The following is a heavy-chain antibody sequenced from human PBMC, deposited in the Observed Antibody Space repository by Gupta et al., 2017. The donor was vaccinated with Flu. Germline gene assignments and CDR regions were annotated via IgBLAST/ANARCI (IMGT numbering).Heavy chain of an antibody. CDR1: GGSINGYS. CDR3: ARYDSGGYSLEY. CDR2: IYYSGRT. J-gene: IGHJ4*02. D-gene: IGHD3-22*01. Sequence: QVQLQESGPGLVKPSETLSLTCTVSGGSINGYSCGWIRQPPGKGLEWIGYIYYSGRTKYNPSLKSRVAMSVDTSQNHFSLKMNSVTAADTAVYYCARYDSGGYSLEYWGQGTLVTVSS. V-gene: IGHV4-59*01.